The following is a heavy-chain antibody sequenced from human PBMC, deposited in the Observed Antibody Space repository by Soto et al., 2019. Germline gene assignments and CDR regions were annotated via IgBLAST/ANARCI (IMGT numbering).Heavy chain of an antibody. J-gene: IGHJ4*02. D-gene: IGHD6-13*01. CDR2: IYYSGST. V-gene: IGHV4-59*01. CDR1: GGSISTYY. Sequence: KPSETLSLTCTVSGGSISTYYWTLIRQPPGKGLEWIGYIYYSGSTNYNPSLKSRVTISVDTSKKEFSPKMSSVTAEDTAVYYCAVVGEQLVLDYWGQGTMVTVSS. CDR3: AVVGEQLVLDY.